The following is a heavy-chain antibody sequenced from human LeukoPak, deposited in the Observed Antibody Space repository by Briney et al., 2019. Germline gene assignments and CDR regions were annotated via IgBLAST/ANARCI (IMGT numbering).Heavy chain of an antibody. CDR3: ARDTAMDSYYFDY. CDR1: AYTFTGYY. Sequence: ASMKVSCKASAYTFTGYYMHWVRQAPGQGLEWMGWINPNGGVTNYAQKFQGRVTMTRDTSTSTAYMDLSRLRSDDTAVYYCARDTAMDSYYFDYWGQGTPVTVSS. J-gene: IGHJ4*02. CDR2: INPNGGVT. V-gene: IGHV1-2*02. D-gene: IGHD5-18*01.